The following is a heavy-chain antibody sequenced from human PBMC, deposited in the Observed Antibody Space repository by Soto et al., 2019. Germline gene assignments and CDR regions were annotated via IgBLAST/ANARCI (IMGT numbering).Heavy chain of an antibody. CDR1: GGSITNYY. CDR2: MYYSGSA. J-gene: IGHJ6*02. Sequence: PSETLSLTSTVSGGSITNYYWHWIRQPRGKGLEWIGYMYYSGSANYSPSLKSRVTIAVDPSKNQFSLKLTSVTAADTAVYYCARVRTTSFYYYGLDVWGLGTTVTVSS. D-gene: IGHD4-4*01. CDR3: ARVRTTSFYYYGLDV. V-gene: IGHV4-59*01.